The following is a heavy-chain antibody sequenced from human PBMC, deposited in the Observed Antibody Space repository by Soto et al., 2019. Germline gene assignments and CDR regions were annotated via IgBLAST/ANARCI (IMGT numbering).Heavy chain of an antibody. CDR3: AIDRGWGDGGGTVDY. CDR2: IWNDGSIT. CDR1: GFTFSTYG. D-gene: IGHD2-21*01. J-gene: IGHJ4*02. V-gene: IGHV3-33*03. Sequence: QVQLVESGGGVVQPGRSLRLSCAASGFTFSTYGMHWVRVRQAPGKGLEWLAVIWNDGSITYYGDSVKGRFTISRDNSRYTVYVQMNSLRTEDTGIYYWAIDRGWGDGGGTVDYWGQGTLVTVSS.